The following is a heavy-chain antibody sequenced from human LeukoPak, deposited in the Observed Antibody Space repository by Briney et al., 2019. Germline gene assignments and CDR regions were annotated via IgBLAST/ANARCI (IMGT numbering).Heavy chain of an antibody. Sequence: ASVKVSCKASGYTFTAYYMHWVRQAPGQGLEWMGWINPNSGDTNYAQKLQGRVTMTTDTSTSTAYMELRSLRSDDTAVYYCARDPQPIAAAGIGWFDPWGQGTLVTVSS. CDR2: INPNSGDT. J-gene: IGHJ5*02. CDR3: ARDPQPIAAAGIGWFDP. D-gene: IGHD6-13*01. CDR1: GYTFTAYY. V-gene: IGHV1-2*02.